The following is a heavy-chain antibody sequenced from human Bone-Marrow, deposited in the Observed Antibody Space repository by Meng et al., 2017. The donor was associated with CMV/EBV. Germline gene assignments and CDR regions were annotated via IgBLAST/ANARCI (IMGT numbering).Heavy chain of an antibody. V-gene: IGHV3-33*01. CDR2: IWYDGSNK. CDR3: ASSSIAARFPDY. Sequence: GGSLRLSCAASGFTFSSYGMHWVRQAPGKGLEWVAVIWYDGSNKYYADSVKGRFTISRDNSKNTLYLQMNSLRAEDTAVYYCASSSIAARFPDYWGQGTRVTGSS. J-gene: IGHJ4*02. D-gene: IGHD6-6*01. CDR1: GFTFSSYG.